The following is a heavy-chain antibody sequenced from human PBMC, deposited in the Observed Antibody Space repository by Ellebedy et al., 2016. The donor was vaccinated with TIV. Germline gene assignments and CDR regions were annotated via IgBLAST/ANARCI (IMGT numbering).Heavy chain of an antibody. J-gene: IGHJ4*02. CDR1: GGSMSSNY. CDR2: VYYSGST. D-gene: IGHD5-18*01. Sequence: MPSETLSLTCSVSGGSMSSNYWSWIRQPPGKGLEWIGYVYYSGSTNYNPSLGSRVTISVDTSKNQFSLRLSSVTAADTAIYYCARGHLWFPYWGQGTLVTVSS. CDR3: ARGHLWFPY. V-gene: IGHV4-59*01.